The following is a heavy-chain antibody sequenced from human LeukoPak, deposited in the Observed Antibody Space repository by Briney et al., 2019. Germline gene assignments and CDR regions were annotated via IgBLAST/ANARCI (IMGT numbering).Heavy chain of an antibody. CDR2: INPDGSEK. CDR1: GFTFSSYW. CDR3: TKGGHLDY. J-gene: IGHJ4*02. Sequence: GGSLRLSCAASGFTFSSYWMSWVRQAPGKGLEWVADINPDGSEKHYLDSVRGRFSVSRDNAKNSVYLQMSRLSVEDTATYYCTKGGHLDYWGQGTLVTVSS. D-gene: IGHD3-16*01. V-gene: IGHV3-7*01.